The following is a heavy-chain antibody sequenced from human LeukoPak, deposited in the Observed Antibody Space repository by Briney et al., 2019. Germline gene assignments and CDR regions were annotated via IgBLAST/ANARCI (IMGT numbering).Heavy chain of an antibody. CDR3: ARGLSDIVVVPAAMDWFDP. V-gene: IGHV4-59*01. D-gene: IGHD2-2*01. J-gene: IGHJ5*02. CDR1: GGSISSYY. CDR2: IYYSGST. Sequence: SETLSLTCTVTGGSISSYYWSWIRQPPGKGLEWIGYIYYSGSTNYNPSLKSRVTISVDTSKNQFSLKLSSVTAADTAVYYCARGLSDIVVVPAAMDWFDPWGQGTLVTVSS.